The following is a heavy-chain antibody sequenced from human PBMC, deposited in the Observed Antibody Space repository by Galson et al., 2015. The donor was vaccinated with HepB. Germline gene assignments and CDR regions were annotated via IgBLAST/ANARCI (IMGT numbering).Heavy chain of an antibody. Sequence: SLRLSCAVSGFTFSDYYMSWIRQAPGKGLEWISYISSSSLYTNYADSVRGRFTISRDNSKNTVYLQMKSLRAEDTAVYYCATTANRVHDYWGQGTLVAVSS. J-gene: IGHJ4*02. V-gene: IGHV3-11*03. CDR3: ATTANRVHDY. CDR1: GFTFSDYY. D-gene: IGHD1-14*01. CDR2: ISSSSLYT.